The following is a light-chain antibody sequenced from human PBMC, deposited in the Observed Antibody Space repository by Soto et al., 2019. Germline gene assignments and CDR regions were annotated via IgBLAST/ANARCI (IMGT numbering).Light chain of an antibody. J-gene: IGKJ1*01. Sequence: EIVMTQSPATLSVSPGERATLSCRASQSVSSKLAWYQQKPGQAPRLLIYDTSTRATGIPARFSGSGSGTEFTLTISSLQSEDFATYYCQQYNSYLWTFGQGTKVDIK. V-gene: IGKV3-15*01. CDR1: QSVSSK. CDR3: QQYNSYLWT. CDR2: DTS.